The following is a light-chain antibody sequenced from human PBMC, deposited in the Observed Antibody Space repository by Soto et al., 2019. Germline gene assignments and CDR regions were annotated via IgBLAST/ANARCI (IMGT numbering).Light chain of an antibody. V-gene: IGLV8-61*01. CDR3: ALYMRHGISV. Sequence: QTVVTQEPSFSVSPGVTVTLTCGLTSGSVSTNHHPSWYQQTPGQAPRTLIYSTDTRSSGVPDRFSGSILGDKAALTITGAQAEDECHYYCALYMRHGISVFGGGTKLTVL. CDR1: SGSVSTNHH. J-gene: IGLJ3*02. CDR2: STD.